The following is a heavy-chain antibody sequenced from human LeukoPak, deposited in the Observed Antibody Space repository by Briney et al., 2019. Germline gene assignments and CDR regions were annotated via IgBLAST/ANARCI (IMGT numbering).Heavy chain of an antibody. CDR2: ISGGGGST. J-gene: IGHJ4*02. V-gene: IGHV3-23*01. CDR1: GFTFSSYA. CDR3: AKPRASSWYSDY. Sequence: GASLRLSCAASGFTFSSYAMSWVRQAPGKGLEWVSAISGGGGSTYYADSVKGRFTISRDNSKNTLYLQMNSLRAEDTAVYYCAKPRASSWYSDYWGQGTLVTVSS. D-gene: IGHD6-13*01.